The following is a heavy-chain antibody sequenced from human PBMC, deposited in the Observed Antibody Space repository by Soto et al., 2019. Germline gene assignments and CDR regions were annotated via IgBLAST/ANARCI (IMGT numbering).Heavy chain of an antibody. CDR1: GYTLTELS. CDR3: ATDLHALFHS. J-gene: IGHJ5*01. Sequence: GASVKVSCKVSGYTLTELSMHWVRQAPGKGLEWMGGFDPEDGETIYAQKFQGRVTMTEDTSTDTAYMELSSLRSDYTAVYFFATDLHALFHSCGQGTLVTVSS. CDR2: FDPEDGET. V-gene: IGHV1-24*01.